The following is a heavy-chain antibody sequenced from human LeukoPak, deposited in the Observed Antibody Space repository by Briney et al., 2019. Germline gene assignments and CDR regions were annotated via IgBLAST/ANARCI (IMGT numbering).Heavy chain of an antibody. J-gene: IGHJ3*01. V-gene: IGHV3-53*01. Sequence: GGSLRLSCAASGFTVSSNYISWVRQAPGKGLEWVSVIYSGGSTYYADSVKGRFTISRDNSKNTLYLQMNSLRAEDTAVYYCAKDRGDYDAFDVWGQGTMVTVSS. D-gene: IGHD4-17*01. CDR2: IYSGGST. CDR1: GFTVSSNY. CDR3: AKDRGDYDAFDV.